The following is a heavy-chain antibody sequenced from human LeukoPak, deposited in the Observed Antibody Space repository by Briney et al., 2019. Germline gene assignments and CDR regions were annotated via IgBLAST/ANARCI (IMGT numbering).Heavy chain of an antibody. J-gene: IGHJ5*02. Sequence: PSETLSLTCAVYGGSFSGYYWSWIRQPPGKGLEWIGEINHSGSTNYNPSLKSRVTISVDTSKNQFSLKLSSVTAADTAVYYCARYGSTVTFDPWGQGTLVTVSS. D-gene: IGHD4-11*01. CDR1: GGSFSGYY. CDR3: ARYGSTVTFDP. CDR2: INHSGST. V-gene: IGHV4-34*01.